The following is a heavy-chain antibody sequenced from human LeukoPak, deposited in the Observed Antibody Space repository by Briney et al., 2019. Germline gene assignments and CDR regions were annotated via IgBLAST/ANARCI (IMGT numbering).Heavy chain of an antibody. Sequence: GASVKVSCKTSGYTFTYYVISWVRQAPGQGLEWMGWINAYNGNTNDAQKFQGRVTMTTDTSTSTAYMELSSLRSEDTAVYYCARGLGRSSRIQLWPYYFDYWGQGTLVTVSS. CDR1: GYTFTYYV. CDR3: ARGLGRSSRIQLWPYYFDY. D-gene: IGHD5-18*01. J-gene: IGHJ4*02. CDR2: INAYNGNT. V-gene: IGHV1-18*01.